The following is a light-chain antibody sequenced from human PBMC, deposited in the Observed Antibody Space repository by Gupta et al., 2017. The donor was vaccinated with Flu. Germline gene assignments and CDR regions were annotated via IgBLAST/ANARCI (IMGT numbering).Light chain of an antibody. CDR2: RSS. CDR1: QSISAW. V-gene: IGKV1-5*03. CDR3: LQDDDYPWT. Sequence: PSPLSAPVGDRVTISCRASQSISAWLAWYQQRPGSAPKLLIYRSSNVEDGVPSRFSGSGSGTEFTLTINILQPEDFGNYYCLQDDDYPWTFGQGTNVEVK. J-gene: IGKJ1*01.